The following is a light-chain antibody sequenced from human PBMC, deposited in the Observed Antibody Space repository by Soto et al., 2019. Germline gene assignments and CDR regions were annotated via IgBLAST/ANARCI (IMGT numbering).Light chain of an antibody. V-gene: IGLV1-40*01. CDR1: SSNIGAGYD. J-gene: IGLJ3*02. Sequence: QSVLTQPPSVSGAPWQRVTISCTGSSSNIGAGYDVHWYQQLPGTAPKLLIYGNSNRPSGVPDRFSGSKSGTSASLAITGLQAEDDADYYCQSYDSSLRGSVFCGGTKLTV. CDR3: QSYDSSLRGSV. CDR2: GNS.